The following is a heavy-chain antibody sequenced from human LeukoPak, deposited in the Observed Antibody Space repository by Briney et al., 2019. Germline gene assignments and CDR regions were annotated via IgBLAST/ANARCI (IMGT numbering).Heavy chain of an antibody. V-gene: IGHV1-2*06. D-gene: IGHD6-19*01. CDR3: ARGRGSIAVAGTRAALGDY. CDR1: GYTFTGYY. CDR2: INPNSGGT. Sequence: ASMKVSCKASGYTFTGYYMHWVRQAPGQGLEWMGRINPNSGGTNYAQKFQGRVTMTRDTSISTAYMELSRLRSDDTAVYYCARGRGSIAVAGTRAALGDYWGQGTLVTVSS. J-gene: IGHJ4*02.